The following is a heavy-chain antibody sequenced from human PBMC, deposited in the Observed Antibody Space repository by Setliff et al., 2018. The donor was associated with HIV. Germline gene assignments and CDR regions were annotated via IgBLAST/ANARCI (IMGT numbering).Heavy chain of an antibody. J-gene: IGHJ5*02. Sequence: PSETLSLTCAVYGGSFSGYYWSWIRQPPGKGLEWIGEINHSGSTNYNMSLWSRVTISLDASRNQFSLKLYSVTAADTAVYYCARHILSGTTVTNSWFDPWGQGTLVTVSS. D-gene: IGHD4-17*01. CDR2: INHSGST. CDR3: ARHILSGTTVTNSWFDP. V-gene: IGHV4-34*01. CDR1: GGSFSGYY.